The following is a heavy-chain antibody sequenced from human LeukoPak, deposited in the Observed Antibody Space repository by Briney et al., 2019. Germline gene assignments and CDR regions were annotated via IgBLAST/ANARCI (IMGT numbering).Heavy chain of an antibody. D-gene: IGHD6-13*01. CDR3: ARARYSSSWYSQLSWFDP. CDR1: GGSISSSSYY. J-gene: IGHJ5*02. Sequence: MPSETLSPTCTVSGGSISSSSYYWGWIRQPPGKGLEWIGSIYYSGSTYYNPSLKSRVTISVDTSKNQFSLKLSSVTAADTAVYYCARARYSSSWYSQLSWFDPWGQGTLVTVSS. CDR2: IYYSGST. V-gene: IGHV4-39*07.